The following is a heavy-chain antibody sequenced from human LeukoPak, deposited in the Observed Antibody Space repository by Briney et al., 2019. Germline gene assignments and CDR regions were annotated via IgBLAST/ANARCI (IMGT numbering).Heavy chain of an antibody. V-gene: IGHV3-21*04. CDR2: ISFSSGYI. D-gene: IGHD6-19*01. Sequence: PGGSLRLSCAASGFTFSSYSMNWVRQAPGKGLEWVSSISFSSGYIYYADSVRGRFTISRDNAKNSLSLQINSLRTEDMALYYCAKDSGSSGWLANFDYWGQGTLVTVSS. CDR3: AKDSGSSGWLANFDY. J-gene: IGHJ4*02. CDR1: GFTFSSYS.